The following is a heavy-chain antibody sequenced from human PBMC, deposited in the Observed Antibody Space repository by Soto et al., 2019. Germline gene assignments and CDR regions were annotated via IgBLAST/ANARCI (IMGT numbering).Heavy chain of an antibody. CDR3: AKSPPEGYCSGGSCYGYYYYGMDV. J-gene: IGHJ6*02. CDR1: GFTFSSYA. CDR2: ISGSGGST. Sequence: GGSLRLSCAASGFTFSSYAMSWVRQAPGKGLEWVSAISGSGGSTYYADSVKGRFTISRDNSKNTPYLQMNSLRAEDTAVYYCAKSPPEGYCSGGSCYGYYYYGMDVWGQGTTVTVSS. V-gene: IGHV3-23*01. D-gene: IGHD2-15*01.